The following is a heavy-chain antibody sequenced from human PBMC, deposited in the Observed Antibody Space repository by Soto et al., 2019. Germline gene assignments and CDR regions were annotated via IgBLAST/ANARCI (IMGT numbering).Heavy chain of an antibody. D-gene: IGHD3-22*01. CDR2: FDPEDGET. J-gene: IGHJ4*02. CDR1: GYTLTELS. CDR3: ATDLYYYDSSGYYCY. Sequence: ASVKVSCKVSGYTLTELSMHWVRQAPGKGLEWMGGFDPEDGETIYAQKFQGRVTMTEDTSTDTAYMELSSLRSEDTAVYYCATDLYYYDSSGYYCYWGQGTLVTASS. V-gene: IGHV1-24*01.